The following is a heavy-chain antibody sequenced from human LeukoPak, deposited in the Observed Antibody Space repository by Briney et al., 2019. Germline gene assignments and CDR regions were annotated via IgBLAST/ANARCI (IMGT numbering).Heavy chain of an antibody. D-gene: IGHD6-19*01. CDR2: INHSGST. J-gene: IGHJ3*02. CDR1: GGSFSGYY. V-gene: IGHV4-34*01. Sequence: SETLSLTCAVYGGSFSGYYWGWIRQSPGKGLEWIGEINHSGSTYYNPSLKSRATISVDTSKNQFSLKLSSVTAADTAVYYCARHKYSSGWPPEGAFDIWGQGTMVTVSS. CDR3: ARHKYSSGWPPEGAFDI.